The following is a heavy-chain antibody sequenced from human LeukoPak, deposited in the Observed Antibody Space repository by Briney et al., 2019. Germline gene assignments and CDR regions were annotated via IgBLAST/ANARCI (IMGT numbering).Heavy chain of an antibody. Sequence: GGTLRLSCAASGFSFSSFDMSWVRQAPGKGLEWVSTIGGSGGSTYYADSVKGRFTISRDNSKNTLYMQMNSLRAEDTAVYYCAKKHSTGLDPWGQGTLVTVSS. CDR1: GFSFSSFD. J-gene: IGHJ5*02. CDR3: AKKHSTGLDP. V-gene: IGHV3-23*01. D-gene: IGHD2/OR15-2a*01. CDR2: IGGSGGST.